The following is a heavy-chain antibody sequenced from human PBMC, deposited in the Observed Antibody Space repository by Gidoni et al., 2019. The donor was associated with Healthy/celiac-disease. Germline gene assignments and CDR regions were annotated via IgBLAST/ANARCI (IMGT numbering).Heavy chain of an antibody. V-gene: IGHV3-23*01. Sequence: EVQLLESGGGLVQPGGSLRLSCAASGFTFSSYAMSWVRQAPGKGLEWVSAISGSGGSTYYADSVKGRFTISRDNSKNTLYLQMNSLRAEDTAVYYCAKDDGVYGDYASSRGALGLPSDAFDIWGQGTMVTVSS. CDR1: GFTFSSYA. D-gene: IGHD4-17*01. J-gene: IGHJ3*02. CDR2: ISGSGGST. CDR3: AKDDGVYGDYASSRGALGLPSDAFDI.